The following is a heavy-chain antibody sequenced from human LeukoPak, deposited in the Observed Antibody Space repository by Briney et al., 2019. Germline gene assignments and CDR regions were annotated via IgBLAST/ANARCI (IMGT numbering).Heavy chain of an antibody. Sequence: GGSLRLSCAASGFTFSSYSMNWVRQAPGKGLEWVSSISSSSYIYYADSVKGRFTISRDNAKNSLYLQMNCLRAEDTAVYYCARDSGYDSGIYWGQGTLVTVSS. J-gene: IGHJ4*02. V-gene: IGHV3-21*01. CDR2: ISSSSYI. CDR1: GFTFSSYS. CDR3: ARDSGYDSGIY. D-gene: IGHD5-12*01.